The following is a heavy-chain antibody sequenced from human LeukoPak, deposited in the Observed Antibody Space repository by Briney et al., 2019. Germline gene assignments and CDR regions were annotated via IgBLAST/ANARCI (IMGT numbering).Heavy chain of an antibody. V-gene: IGHV4-38-2*01. Sequence: SGGSLRLSCAASGFTFSSYAMSWIRQPPGKGLEWVGTVYYTGSTYYNPSLKSRVTISVDTSKNQFSLKLSSVTAADTAVYYCARLVRGIYDYFDYWGQGTLVTVSS. CDR1: GFTFSSYA. J-gene: IGHJ4*02. CDR3: ARLVRGIYDYFDY. CDR2: VYYTGST. D-gene: IGHD3-10*01.